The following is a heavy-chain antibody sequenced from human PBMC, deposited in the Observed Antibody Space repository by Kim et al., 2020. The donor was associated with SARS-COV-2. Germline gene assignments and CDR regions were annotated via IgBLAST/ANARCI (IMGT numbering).Heavy chain of an antibody. CDR2: T. D-gene: IGHD1-26*01. J-gene: IGHJ4*02. Sequence: TYYNPSLKSRVTISVDTSKNQFSLKLSSVTAADTAVYYCAGEWELLQFDYWGQGTLVTVSS. V-gene: IGHV4-39*01. CDR3: AGEWELLQFDY.